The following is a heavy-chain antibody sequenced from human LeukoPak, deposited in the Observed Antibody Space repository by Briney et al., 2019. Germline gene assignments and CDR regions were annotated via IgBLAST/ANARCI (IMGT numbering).Heavy chain of an antibody. J-gene: IGHJ4*02. Sequence: ASVKVSCKASGYTFTSYYMHWVRQAPGQGLEWMGIINPSGGSTSYAQKFQGRVTMTRDTSTSTFYMELSSLRSEDTAVYYCARGGYLRVTLSYSFDYWGQGTLVTVSS. D-gene: IGHD4-23*01. CDR2: INPSGGST. CDR1: GYTFTSYY. CDR3: ARGGYLRVTLSYSFDY. V-gene: IGHV1-46*01.